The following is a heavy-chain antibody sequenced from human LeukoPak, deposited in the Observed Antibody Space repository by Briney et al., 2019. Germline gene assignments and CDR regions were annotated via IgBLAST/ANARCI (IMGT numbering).Heavy chain of an antibody. D-gene: IGHD3-16*01. Sequence: SHTLSLTCAISGDRVSNNSAAWNWNRQSPSRGLEWLGRTYYRSKWYNDYAVAVKSRIIITPDTSKNQCSLRLHSVTPEDTTVYYCAREAWGVGFGMDVWGQGTTVTVSS. CDR2: TYYRSKWYN. V-gene: IGHV6-1*01. CDR1: GDRVSNNSAA. CDR3: AREAWGVGFGMDV. J-gene: IGHJ6*02.